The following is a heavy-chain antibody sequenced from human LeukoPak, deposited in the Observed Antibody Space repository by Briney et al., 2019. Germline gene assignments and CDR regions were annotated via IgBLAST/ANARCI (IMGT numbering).Heavy chain of an antibody. CDR2: MNQDGSEN. CDR1: GFTFSDSG. D-gene: IGHD3-16*01. V-gene: IGHV3-7*01. J-gene: IGHJ4*02. Sequence: GGSLRVSCAASGFTFSDSGMSWVRQAPGKGLEWVANMNQDGSENDYVDSVKGRFTISRDNARNSLYLQMGSLRAEDTAVYYCATYTHWVAGDVWGQGTLVTVSS. CDR3: ATYTHWVAGDV.